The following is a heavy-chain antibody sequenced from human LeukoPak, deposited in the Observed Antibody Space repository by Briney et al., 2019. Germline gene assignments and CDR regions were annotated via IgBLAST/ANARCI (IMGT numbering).Heavy chain of an antibody. V-gene: IGHV1-2*02. Sequence: ASVKVSCKASGYTFTGYYIHWVRQAPGQGLEWMGWINPNSGGRNYAQKFQGRVTMTRDTSVSTAYMELSRLRSDDTAVYYCARGRRFDPWGQGTLVTVSS. CDR2: INPNSGGR. CDR3: ARGRRFDP. J-gene: IGHJ5*02. CDR1: GYTFTGYY.